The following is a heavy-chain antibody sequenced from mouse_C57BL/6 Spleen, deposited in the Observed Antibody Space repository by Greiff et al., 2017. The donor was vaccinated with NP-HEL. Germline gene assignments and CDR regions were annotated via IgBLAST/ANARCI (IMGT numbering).Heavy chain of an antibody. CDR1: GYTFTSYW. V-gene: IGHV1-69*01. CDR3: ARTDYYASSDYFDY. J-gene: IGHJ2*01. D-gene: IGHD1-1*01. CDR2: IDPSDSYT. Sequence: QVQLQQPGAELVMPGASVKLSCKASGYTFTSYWMHWVKQRPGQGLEWIGEIDPSDSYTNYNQKFKGKSTLTVDKSSSTAYMQLSSLTSEDSAVYYCARTDYYASSDYFDYWGKGTTLTVSS.